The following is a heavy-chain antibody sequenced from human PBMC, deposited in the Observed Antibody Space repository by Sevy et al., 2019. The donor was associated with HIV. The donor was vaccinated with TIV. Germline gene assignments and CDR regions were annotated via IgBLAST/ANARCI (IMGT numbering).Heavy chain of an antibody. Sequence: ASVKVSCKASGGTFSSYGISWVRQAPGQGLEWMGGTIPILGTVNYAQKFQGRVTITPDESTKTAYMELSSLRSEDTAVYYCARGGGNGWYYFDYWGQETLVTVSS. CDR2: TIPILGTV. D-gene: IGHD6-19*01. V-gene: IGHV1-69*13. CDR1: GGTFSSYG. J-gene: IGHJ4*02. CDR3: ARGGGNGWYYFDY.